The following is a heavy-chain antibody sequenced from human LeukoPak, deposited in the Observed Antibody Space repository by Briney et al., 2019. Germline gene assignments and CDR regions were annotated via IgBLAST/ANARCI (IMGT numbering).Heavy chain of an antibody. Sequence: GGSLRLSCVGSGFTFSDAWMNWVRQSPGKGLEWVGRIKSKTEGGTTDYAAPVKGRFTISRDDSKTTLYLQMNSLKTEDTAVYYCTTAYYYGNSGYYYWDQGTLVTVSS. J-gene: IGHJ4*02. CDR3: TTAYYYGNSGYYY. CDR2: IKSKTEGGTT. D-gene: IGHD3-22*01. V-gene: IGHV3-15*01. CDR1: GFTFSDAW.